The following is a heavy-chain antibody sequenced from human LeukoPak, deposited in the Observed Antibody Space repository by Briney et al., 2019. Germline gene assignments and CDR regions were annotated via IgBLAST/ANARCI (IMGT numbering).Heavy chain of an antibody. CDR3: ARGAYYYDSSGYYPFDY. CDR2: IYYSGST. V-gene: IGHV4-59*08. Sequence: SLETLSLTCTVSGGSISSYYWSWIRQPPGKGLEWIGYIYYSGSTNYNPSLKSRVTISVDTSKNQFSLKLSSVTAADTAVYYCARGAYYYDSSGYYPFDYWGQGTLVTVSS. CDR1: GGSISSYY. D-gene: IGHD3-22*01. J-gene: IGHJ4*02.